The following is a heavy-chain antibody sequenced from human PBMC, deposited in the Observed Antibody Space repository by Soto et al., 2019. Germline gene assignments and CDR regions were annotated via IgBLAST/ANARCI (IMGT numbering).Heavy chain of an antibody. V-gene: IGHV1-18*04. Sequence: QVQLVQSGAEVKKPGASVKVSCKASGYTFTRYGLTWVRQAPGQGLEWMGWISGYNGRTNYAQKIQGRVTMTTDTPTSKANRGLRGLRFDARAVNYVADQGNNTGGWSGGQYYLDSWGREPLSPSPQ. CDR3: ADQGNNTGGWSGGQYYLDS. CDR2: ISGYNGRT. J-gene: IGHJ4*02. D-gene: IGHD6-19*01. CDR1: GYTFTRYG.